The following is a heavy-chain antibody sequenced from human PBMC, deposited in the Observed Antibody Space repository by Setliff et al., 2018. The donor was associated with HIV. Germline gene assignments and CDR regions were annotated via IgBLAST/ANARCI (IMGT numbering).Heavy chain of an antibody. D-gene: IGHD6-19*01. J-gene: IGHJ6*04. CDR2: ITWQGGLL. Sequence: SCKGFGFNLNHYAMHWVRQPPGKGLEWVSGITWQGGLLGYADSVKGRFTISRDSVMSSLYLQMASLTTEDTASYFCVKGGSLAGQFFYYLHVWGKGTAVTVSS. V-gene: IGHV3-9*01. CDR1: GFNLNHYA. CDR3: VKGGSLAGQFFYYLHV.